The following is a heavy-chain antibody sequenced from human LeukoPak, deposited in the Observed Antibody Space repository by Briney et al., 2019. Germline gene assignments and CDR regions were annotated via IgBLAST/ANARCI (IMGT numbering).Heavy chain of an antibody. V-gene: IGHV4-30-4*01. Sequence: PSETLSLTCTVSGGSISSGDYYWSWIRQPPGKGLEGIGYIYYSGSTYYNPSLKSRITISVDTSKNQFSLKLSSVTAADTAVYYCARGVITFGGVIESLDYWGQGTLVTVSS. CDR1: GGSISSGDYY. J-gene: IGHJ4*02. CDR2: IYYSGST. D-gene: IGHD3-16*02. CDR3: ARGVITFGGVIESLDY.